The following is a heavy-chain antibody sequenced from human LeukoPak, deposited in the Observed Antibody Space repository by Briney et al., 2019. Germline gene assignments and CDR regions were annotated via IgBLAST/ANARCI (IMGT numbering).Heavy chain of an antibody. J-gene: IGHJ3*02. CDR2: IYSGGST. CDR3: ARGGSYLSAFDI. CDR1: GFTVSSNY. D-gene: IGHD1-26*01. Sequence: GGSLRLSCAASGFTVSSNYMSWVRQAPGKGLEWVSIIYSGGSTFYADSVKGRFTISRDNSKDTLYLQMNSLRAEDTAVYYCARGGSYLSAFDIWGQGTMVTVSS. V-gene: IGHV3-53*01.